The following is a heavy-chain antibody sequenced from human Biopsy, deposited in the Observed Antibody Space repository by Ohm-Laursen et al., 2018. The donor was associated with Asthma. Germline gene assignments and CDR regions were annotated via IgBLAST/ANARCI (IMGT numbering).Heavy chain of an antibody. J-gene: IGHJ4*02. CDR1: GGSISSGAYY. V-gene: IGHV4-30-4*02. CDR2: IYYIGST. CDR3: ARRGGVRRYFDY. D-gene: IGHD3-16*01. Sequence: SDTLSLTCTVSGGSISSGAYYWSWVRQPPGKGLEWIGYIYYIGSTYYNPSLKSRVAISLDTSKNQFSLKLNSVAAADTAVYFCARRGGVRRYFDYWGQGTLVTVSS.